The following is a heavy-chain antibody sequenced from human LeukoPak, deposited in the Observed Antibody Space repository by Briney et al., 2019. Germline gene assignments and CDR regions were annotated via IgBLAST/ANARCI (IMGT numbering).Heavy chain of an antibody. CDR3: AKDMDTAMASGGLFDY. CDR1: GFTFDDYA. V-gene: IGHV3-9*03. CDR2: ISWNSGSI. J-gene: IGHJ4*02. Sequence: GGSLRLSCAASGFTFDDYAMHWVRQAPGKGLEWVSGISWNSGSIGYADSVKGRFTISRDNAKNSLYLQMNSLRAEDMALYYCAKDMDTAMASGGLFDYWGQGTLVTGSS. D-gene: IGHD5-18*01.